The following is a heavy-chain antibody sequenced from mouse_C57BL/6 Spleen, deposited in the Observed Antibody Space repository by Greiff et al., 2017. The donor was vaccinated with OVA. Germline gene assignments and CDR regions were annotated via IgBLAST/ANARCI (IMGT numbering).Heavy chain of an antibody. J-gene: IGHJ4*01. CDR1: GYAFRSYW. CDR2: IYPGDGDT. V-gene: IGHV1-80*01. Sequence: SGAELVKPGASVKISCKASGYAFRSYWMNWVKQRPGKGLEWIGQIYPGDGDTNYNGKFKGKATLTADKSSSTAYMQLSSLTSEDSAVYFCARVVDSSGYDYAMDYWGQGTSVTVSS. D-gene: IGHD3-2*02. CDR3: ARVVDSSGYDYAMDY.